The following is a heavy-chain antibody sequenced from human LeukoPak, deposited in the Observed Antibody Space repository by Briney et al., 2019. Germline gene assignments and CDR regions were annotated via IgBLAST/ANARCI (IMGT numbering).Heavy chain of an antibody. V-gene: IGHV5-51*01. CDR1: GFTFSSYE. D-gene: IGHD3-22*01. J-gene: IGHJ4*02. CDR2: IYPADSDI. Sequence: GGSLRLSCAASGFTFSSYEMNWVRQAPGKGLEWMGIIYPADSDIRYSPSFQGQVTISADKSISTAYLQWSSLKASDTAMYYCARPRQSDSSAYYYWGQGTLVTVSS. CDR3: ARPRQSDSSAYYY.